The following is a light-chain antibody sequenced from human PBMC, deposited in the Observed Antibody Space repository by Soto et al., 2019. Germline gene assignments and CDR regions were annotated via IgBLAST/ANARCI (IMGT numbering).Light chain of an antibody. CDR3: QQYKKWPPIT. J-gene: IGKJ5*01. V-gene: IGKV3-15*01. Sequence: EIVMTQSPATLSVSPGERATLSCRASQSVSSNLVWYQQKPGQAPRLLIYGASTRATGIPARFSGSGSGTEFTLTISSLQSEDFAVYYCQQYKKWPPITFGQGTRLEIK. CDR2: GAS. CDR1: QSVSSN.